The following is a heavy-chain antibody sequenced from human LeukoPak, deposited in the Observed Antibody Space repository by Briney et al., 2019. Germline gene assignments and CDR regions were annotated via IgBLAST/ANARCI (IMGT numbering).Heavy chain of an antibody. CDR1: GYTFTSYA. Sequence: ASVKVSCKASGYTFTSYAMHWVRQAPGQRLEWMGWINAGNGNTKNSQKFQGRVTITRDTSASTAYMELSSLRSEDTAVYYCASSYSSSSRFDYWGQGTLVTVSS. CDR2: INAGNGNT. D-gene: IGHD6-13*01. V-gene: IGHV1-3*01. J-gene: IGHJ4*02. CDR3: ASSYSSSSRFDY.